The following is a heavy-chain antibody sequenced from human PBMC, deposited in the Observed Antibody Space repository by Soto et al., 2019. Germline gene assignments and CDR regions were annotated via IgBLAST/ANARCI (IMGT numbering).Heavy chain of an antibody. D-gene: IGHD1-20*01. V-gene: IGHV4-30-4*01. CDR2: IYYSGGT. CDR3: ARRPSITYAFNL. Sequence: QVQLQESGPGLVKPSQTLSLTCTVSGASIRSGDYYWTWIRQPPGKGLEWIGYIYYSGGTYYNPSLKRPVTIALDTSKNQFSLKLTSVTAADTAVYYCARRPSITYAFNLWGQGTMVTVSS. J-gene: IGHJ3*01. CDR1: GASIRSGDYY.